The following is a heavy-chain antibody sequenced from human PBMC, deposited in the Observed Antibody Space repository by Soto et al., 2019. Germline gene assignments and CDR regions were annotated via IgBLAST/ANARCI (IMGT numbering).Heavy chain of an antibody. J-gene: IGHJ6*02. CDR3: TRDSRCSSTSCYTYYYGMDV. CDR1: GFTFGDYA. V-gene: IGHV3-49*03. D-gene: IGHD2-2*02. Sequence: PGGSLRLSCTASGFTFGDYAMSWFRQAPGKGLEWVGFIGSKAYGGTTEYAASVKGRFTISRDDSKSIAYLQMNSLKTEDTAVYYCTRDSRCSSTSCYTYYYGMDVWGQGTTVTVSS. CDR2: IGSKAYGGTT.